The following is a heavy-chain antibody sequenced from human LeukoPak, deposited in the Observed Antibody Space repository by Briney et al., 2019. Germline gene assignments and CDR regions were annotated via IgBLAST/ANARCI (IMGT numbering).Heavy chain of an antibody. Sequence: PSETLSLTCSVSGGSISSGGYYWGWIRQPPGKGLEWIGYIYYSGSTYYNPSLKSRVTISVDRSKNQFSLKLSSVTAADTAVYYCARDRRYYYGMDVWGQGTTVTVSS. V-gene: IGHV4-30-2*01. CDR3: ARDRRYYYGMDV. CDR2: IYYSGST. CDR1: GGSISSGGYY. J-gene: IGHJ6*02.